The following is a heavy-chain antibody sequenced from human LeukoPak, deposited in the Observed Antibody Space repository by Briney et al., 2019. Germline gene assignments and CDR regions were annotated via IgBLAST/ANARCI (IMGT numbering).Heavy chain of an antibody. CDR2: ISSSSSYI. J-gene: IGHJ4*02. D-gene: IGHD3-16*01. CDR1: GFTFSSYS. V-gene: IGHV3-21*01. Sequence: PGGSLRLSCAASGFTFSSYSMNWVRQAPGKGLEWVSSISSSSSYIYYADSVKGRFTISRDNAKNSLYLQMNRLRAEDTAVYYCARLLVDNSGGEAFDHWGQGTLVTVSS. CDR3: ARLLVDNSGGEAFDH.